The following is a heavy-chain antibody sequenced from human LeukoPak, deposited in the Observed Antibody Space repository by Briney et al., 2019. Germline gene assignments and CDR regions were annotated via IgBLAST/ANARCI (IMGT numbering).Heavy chain of an antibody. J-gene: IGHJ4*02. V-gene: IGHV1-18*01. CDR3: ARVNPYNILTGYYLD. CDR2: ISAYNGNT. Sequence: ASVKVSCKASGYTFTSYGISWVRQAPGQGLEWMGWISAYNGNTNYAQKLQGRVTMTTDTSTSTAYMELRSLRSDDTAVYYCARVNPYNILTGYYLDWGQGTLVTVSS. D-gene: IGHD3-9*01. CDR1: GYTFTSYG.